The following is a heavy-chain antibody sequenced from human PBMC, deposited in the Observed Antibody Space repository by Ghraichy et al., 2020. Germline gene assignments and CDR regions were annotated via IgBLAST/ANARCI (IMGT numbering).Heavy chain of an antibody. CDR3: ARPEYDFWSGYSLDYYYGMDV. CDR2: IIPVFGTP. Sequence: SVKVSCKASGGTFSTYAITWVRQAPGQGLEWMGGIIPVFGTPNYAQKFRGRVTITADKSTSTAYMELSSLTSEDTAVYYCARPEYDFWSGYSLDYYYGMDVWGQGTTVIVSS. J-gene: IGHJ6*02. D-gene: IGHD3-3*01. CDR1: GGTFSTYA. V-gene: IGHV1-69*06.